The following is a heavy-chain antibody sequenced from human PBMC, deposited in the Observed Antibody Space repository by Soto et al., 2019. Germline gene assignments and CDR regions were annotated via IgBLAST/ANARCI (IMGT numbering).Heavy chain of an antibody. D-gene: IGHD1-7*01. CDR3: AREGKPLFRELVGWFDP. CDR1: GYPFTSHA. V-gene: IGHV1-3*01. Sequence: QVQLVQSGAEAKKAGASVKISCQASGYPFTSHAIYWVRQAPGQRPEWMGWINPANGNTKYSPKFQGRVTITRDTSASTAYMELRTLTSEDTGLYSCAREGKPLFRELVGWFDPWGQGTLLTVSS. CDR2: INPANGNT. J-gene: IGHJ5*02.